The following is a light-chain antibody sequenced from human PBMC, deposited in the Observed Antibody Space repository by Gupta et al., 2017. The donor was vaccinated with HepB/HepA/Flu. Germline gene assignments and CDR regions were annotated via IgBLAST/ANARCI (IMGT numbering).Light chain of an antibody. CDR1: QSVSSN. CDR3: QQYNNWPFT. J-gene: IGKJ3*01. CDR2: GAS. Sequence: DIVMTQSPATLSVSPGDRANLSCRASQSVSSNLAWYQQKPGQAPRLLIYGASTRATGIPARFSGSGSGTEFTLTISSLQSEDFAVYYCQQYNNWPFTFGPGTKVDIK. V-gene: IGKV3-15*01.